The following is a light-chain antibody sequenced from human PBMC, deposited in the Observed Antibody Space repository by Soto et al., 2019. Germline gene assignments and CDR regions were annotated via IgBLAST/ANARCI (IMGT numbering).Light chain of an antibody. J-gene: IGKJ2*01. Sequence: DIQMTQSPSSLSASVGHTVTITCRASQDVRSDLGWYQHKPGKAPKRLIYAASRLQGGVPSRFSCSGSGTEFTLTIGILQPEDSATYYCLQHDSFPYTFGQGTRLEI. CDR3: LQHDSFPYT. CDR1: QDVRSD. V-gene: IGKV1-17*01. CDR2: AAS.